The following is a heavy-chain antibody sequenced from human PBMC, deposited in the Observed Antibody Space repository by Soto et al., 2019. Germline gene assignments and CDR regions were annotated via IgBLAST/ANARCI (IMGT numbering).Heavy chain of an antibody. CDR3: ARDWYSSPLSVYYYGMDV. J-gene: IGHJ6*02. D-gene: IGHD6-13*01. V-gene: IGHV4-59*01. CDR1: GGSISSYY. CDR2: IYYSGST. Sequence: SETLSLTCTVSGGSISSYYWSWIRQPPGKGLEWIGYIYYSGSTNYNPSLKSRVSISVDLSKNQFSLRLDSVTAADTAVYYCARDWYSSPLSVYYYGMDVWGQGTTVTVSS.